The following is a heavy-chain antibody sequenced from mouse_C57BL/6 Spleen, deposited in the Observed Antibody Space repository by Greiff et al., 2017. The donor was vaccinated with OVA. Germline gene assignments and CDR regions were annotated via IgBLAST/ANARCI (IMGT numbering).Heavy chain of an antibody. V-gene: IGHV6-3*01. J-gene: IGHJ2*01. CDR1: GFTFSNYW. D-gene: IGHD1-1*01. CDR2: IRLKSDNYAT. CDR3: TGKEITTVVATDYFDY. Sequence: EVQVVESGGGLVQPGGSMKLSCVASGFTFSNYWMNWVRQSPEKGLEWVAQIRLKSDNYATHYAESVKGRFTISRDDSKSSVYLQMNNLRAEDTGIYYCTGKEITTVVATDYFDYWGQGTTLTVSS.